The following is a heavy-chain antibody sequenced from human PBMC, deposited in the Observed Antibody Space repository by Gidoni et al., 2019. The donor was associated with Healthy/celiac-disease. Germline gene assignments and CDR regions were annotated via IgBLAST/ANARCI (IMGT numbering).Heavy chain of an antibody. Sequence: EVQLVESGGGLVKPGGSLRLSCAASGFTFSSYSMTWVRQAPGKGLEWVSSISSSSSYIYYADSVKGRFTISRDNAKNSLYLQMNSLRAEDTAVYYCARGRDTAMVTPPDYWGQGTLVTVSS. CDR3: ARGRDTAMVTPPDY. V-gene: IGHV3-21*02. J-gene: IGHJ4*02. CDR2: ISSSSSYI. CDR1: GFTFSSYS. D-gene: IGHD5-18*01.